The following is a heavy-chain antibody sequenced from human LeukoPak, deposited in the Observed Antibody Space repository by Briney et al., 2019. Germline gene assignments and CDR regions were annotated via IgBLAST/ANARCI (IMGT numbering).Heavy chain of an antibody. V-gene: IGHV1-46*01. CDR1: VYTFTIYY. Sequence: ASVKVSCKASVYTFTIYYMHWVRQAPGQGVEWMGIINPSGGSTSYTQKFQGRVTMTRDTATSTVYMQLSSLRSEDTAVYYCTRDRGYSSGWYGDNYYYYYMDVWGKGTTVTVSS. J-gene: IGHJ6*03. D-gene: IGHD6-19*01. CDR3: TRDRGYSSGWYGDNYYYYYMDV. CDR2: INPSGGST.